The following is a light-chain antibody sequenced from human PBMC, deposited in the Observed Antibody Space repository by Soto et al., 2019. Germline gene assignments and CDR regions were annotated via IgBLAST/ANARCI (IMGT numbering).Light chain of an antibody. V-gene: IGKV3-11*01. CDR3: QQRSNWPLT. Sequence: EIVLTQSPATLSLSPGERATISCRASQSVSSYLAWYQQKPGQAPRLLIYDASNMATGIPARFSGSGSGTDFTLTISSLQPEDFAVYYCQQRSNWPLTFGGGTKVDIK. J-gene: IGKJ4*01. CDR1: QSVSSY. CDR2: DAS.